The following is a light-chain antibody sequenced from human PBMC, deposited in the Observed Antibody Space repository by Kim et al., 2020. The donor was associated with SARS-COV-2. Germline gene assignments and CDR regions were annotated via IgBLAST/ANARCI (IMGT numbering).Light chain of an antibody. CDR2: GNN. CDR1: SSNIGAVYD. J-gene: IGLJ2*01. Sequence: QSVLTQPPSVSGAPGQRVTISCTGSSSNIGAVYDVHWYQQLPGTAPKLLIYGNNNRPSGVPDRFSGSKSGTSASLTITGLQAEDEADYYCHSYDSSLSGVVFGGGTQLTVL. V-gene: IGLV1-40*01. CDR3: HSYDSSLSGVV.